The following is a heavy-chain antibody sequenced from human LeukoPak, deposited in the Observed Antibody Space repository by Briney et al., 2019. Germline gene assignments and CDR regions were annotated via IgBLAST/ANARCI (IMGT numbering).Heavy chain of an antibody. CDR1: GYSFTSYW. V-gene: IGHV5-51*01. CDR3: ARQKMAYGRGYFDY. J-gene: IGHJ4*02. CDR2: IYPADSDN. D-gene: IGHD5-24*01. Sequence: GESLKISCKGSGYSFTSYWIGWVRQLPGKGLEWRGIIYPADSDNRYSPSFQGQVTISTDKSISTAYLQWSSLKASDTAMYYCARQKMAYGRGYFDYWGQGTLVTVSS.